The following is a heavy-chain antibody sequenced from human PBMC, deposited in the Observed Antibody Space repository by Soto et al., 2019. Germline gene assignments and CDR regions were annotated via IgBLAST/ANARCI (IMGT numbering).Heavy chain of an antibody. CDR2: ISTKTHNYAT. CDR3: TSVKAGV. Sequence: EVQLVESGGGLVQPGGSLKLSCAASGFTFSDSPMYWVPQASGQGLEWLGRISTKTHNYATTYAASVKGRFTISRDDSKNTAYLQMNSLKTEDTAVYYCTSVKAGVWGQGTTVTVSS. CDR1: GFTFSDSP. V-gene: IGHV3-73*02. D-gene: IGHD6-13*01. J-gene: IGHJ6*02.